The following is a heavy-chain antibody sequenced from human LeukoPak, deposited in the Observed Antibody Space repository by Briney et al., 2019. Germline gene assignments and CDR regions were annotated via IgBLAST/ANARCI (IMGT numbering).Heavy chain of an antibody. CDR2: IYYSGST. CDR1: GGSISSYY. CDR3: AKGPGWNDGDYYYYYMDV. V-gene: IGHV4-59*08. D-gene: IGHD1-1*01. J-gene: IGHJ6*03. Sequence: SETLSLTYTVSGGSISSYYWSWIRQPPGKGLEWIGYIYYSGSTNYNPSLKSRVTISVDTSKNQFSLKLSSVTAADTAVYYCAKGPGWNDGDYYYYYMDVWGKGTTVTVSS.